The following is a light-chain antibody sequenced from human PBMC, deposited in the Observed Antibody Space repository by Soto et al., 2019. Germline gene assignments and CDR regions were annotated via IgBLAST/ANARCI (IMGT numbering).Light chain of an antibody. J-gene: IGKJ3*01. CDR1: ESVSSR. CDR3: QQRTNCACT. V-gene: IGKV3-11*01. CDR2: DAS. Sequence: EIVLTQSPAILSLSPGERATLSCRASESVSSRLAWYQQKPGQPPRLLIFDASSRATDIPARFSGSGSGTDFTLTISSLEPEDFAVYYCQQRTNCACTFGPGTRVDIK.